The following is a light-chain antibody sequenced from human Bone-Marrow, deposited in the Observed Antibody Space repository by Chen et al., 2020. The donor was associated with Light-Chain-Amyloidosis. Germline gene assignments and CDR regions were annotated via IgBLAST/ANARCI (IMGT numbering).Light chain of an antibody. CDR2: DYS. Sequence: SYVLTQPSSVSVAPGQTATIARGGNNVGSTSVHWYQQTPGQAPLLVVYDYSDRPSGSPERVSGCNSGNKATLTSSRVEAGDEADYYCQVWDRSSDRPVFGGGTKLTVL. V-gene: IGLV3-21*02. J-gene: IGLJ3*02. CDR1: NVGSTS. CDR3: QVWDRSSDRPV.